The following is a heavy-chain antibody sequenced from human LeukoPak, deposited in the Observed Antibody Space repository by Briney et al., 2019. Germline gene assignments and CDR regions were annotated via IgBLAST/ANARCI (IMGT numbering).Heavy chain of an antibody. D-gene: IGHD2-15*01. CDR3: ARTEYCIRGSCYGLAFDV. CDR1: GFTFSTFG. J-gene: IGHJ3*01. Sequence: GGSLRLSCAAFGFTFSTFGMHWVRQAPGKGLEWVAVVSNDGSDEYDADSVRGRFTISRDTSKNTLYLQMNSLRAEDTAVYYCARTEYCIRGSCYGLAFDVWGQGTMVTVS. V-gene: IGHV3-30*03. CDR2: VSNDGSDE.